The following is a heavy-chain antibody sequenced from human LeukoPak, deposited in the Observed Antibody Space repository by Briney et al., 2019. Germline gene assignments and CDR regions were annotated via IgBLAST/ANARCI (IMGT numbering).Heavy chain of an antibody. J-gene: IGHJ4*02. CDR2: ISYDGSNK. Sequence: GGSLRLSCAASGFTFSSYAMHWVRQAPGKGLEWVAVISYDGSNKYYADSVKGRFTISRDNSKNTLYLQMNSLRAEDTAVYYCARGLSQQLVSNLGGYWGQGTLVTVSS. V-gene: IGHV3-30-3*01. D-gene: IGHD6-6*01. CDR3: ARGLSQQLVSNLGGY. CDR1: GFTFSSYA.